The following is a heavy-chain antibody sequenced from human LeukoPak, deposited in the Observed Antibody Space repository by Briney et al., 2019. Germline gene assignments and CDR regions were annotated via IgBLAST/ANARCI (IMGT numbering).Heavy chain of an antibody. D-gene: IGHD3-22*01. CDR2: IRRKTDGETT. CDR3: ARDLGPSDYYDSSGAYAFDI. J-gene: IGHJ3*02. Sequence: PGGSLRLSCAASGFTFSNVWMSWVRQVPGKGLEWVGRIRRKTDGETTDHAAPVKGRFTISRDDSKNTLYLQMNSLRAEDTAVYYCARDLGPSDYYDSSGAYAFDIWGQGTMVTVSS. V-gene: IGHV3-15*01. CDR1: GFTFSNVW.